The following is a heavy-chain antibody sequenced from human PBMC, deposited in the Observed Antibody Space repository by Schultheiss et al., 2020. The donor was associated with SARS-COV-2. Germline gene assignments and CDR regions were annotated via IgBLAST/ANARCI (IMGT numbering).Heavy chain of an antibody. Sequence: SETLSLTCIVSGDSISSYSWSWIRQPPGKGLEWIGYFYYTGSTKYNPSLKSRVTFSVDTSKNQFSLKLSSVTAADTAVYYCARETVEMATRAFDYWGQGTLVTVSS. CDR1: GDSISSYS. CDR3: ARETVEMATRAFDY. D-gene: IGHD5-24*01. CDR2: FYYTGST. V-gene: IGHV4-59*01. J-gene: IGHJ4*02.